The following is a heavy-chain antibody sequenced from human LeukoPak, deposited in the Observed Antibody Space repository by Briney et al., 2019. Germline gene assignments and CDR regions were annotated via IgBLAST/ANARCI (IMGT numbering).Heavy chain of an antibody. CDR1: GGSISSSSYY. CDR2: ISGSGGST. CDR3: AKDRASSGWSYFDY. J-gene: IGHJ4*02. Sequence: PSETLSLTCTVSGGSISSSSYYWGWIRQPPGKGLEWVSAISGSGGSTYYADSVKGRFTISRDNSKNTLYLQMNSLRAEDTAVYYCAKDRASSGWSYFDYWGQGTLVTVSS. V-gene: IGHV3-23*01. D-gene: IGHD6-19*01.